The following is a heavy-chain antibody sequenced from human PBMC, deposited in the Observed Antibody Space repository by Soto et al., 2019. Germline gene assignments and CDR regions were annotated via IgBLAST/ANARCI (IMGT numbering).Heavy chain of an antibody. CDR1: GFTFSSYA. CDR3: ARVPLCISTSCYAGYFQH. D-gene: IGHD2-2*01. V-gene: IGHV3-30-3*01. CDR2: ISYDGSNK. J-gene: IGHJ1*01. Sequence: QVQLVESGGGVVQPGRSLRLSCAASGFTFSSYAMQWVRQAPGKGLEWVAVISYDGSNKYYADSVKGRFTISRDNSKNTLYLQMNSLRAEDTAVYYCARVPLCISTSCYAGYFQHWGQGTLVTVSS.